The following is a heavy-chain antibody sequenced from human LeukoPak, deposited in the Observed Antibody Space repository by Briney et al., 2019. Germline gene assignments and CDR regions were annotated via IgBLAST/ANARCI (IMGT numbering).Heavy chain of an antibody. Sequence: ASVKVSCKASGYTFTGYYMHWVRQAPGQGLEWMGWINPNSGGTNYAQKFQGRVTMTRDTSISTAYMELSRLRSDDTAVYYCARPVREYQLLWYAFDIWGQGTMVTVSS. J-gene: IGHJ3*02. D-gene: IGHD2-2*01. V-gene: IGHV1-2*02. CDR1: GYTFTGYY. CDR2: INPNSGGT. CDR3: ARPVREYQLLWYAFDI.